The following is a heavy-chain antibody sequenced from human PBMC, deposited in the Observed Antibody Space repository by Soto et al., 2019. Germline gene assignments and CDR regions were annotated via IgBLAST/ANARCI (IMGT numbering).Heavy chain of an antibody. J-gene: IGHJ5*02. CDR3: ARGPRYCSGGSCRNWFDP. D-gene: IGHD2-15*01. Sequence: SETLSLTCTVSGGSVSNFYWSWIRQPPGTGLEWIGYIYYSGSTNYNPSLKSRVTISVDTSKNQFSLNLSSVTAADTAVYYCARGPRYCSGGSCRNWFDPWGQGALVTVSS. CDR2: IYYSGST. CDR1: GGSVSNFY. V-gene: IGHV4-59*02.